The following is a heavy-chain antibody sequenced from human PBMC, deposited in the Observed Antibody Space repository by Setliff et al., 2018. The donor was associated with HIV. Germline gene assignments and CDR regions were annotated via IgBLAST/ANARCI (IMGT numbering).Heavy chain of an antibody. J-gene: IGHJ4*02. CDR1: GYSFTSYW. CDR3: ARGWDYGVRKPED. CDR2: IYPGDSDT. Sequence: GESLKISCKGSGYSFTSYWIGWVRQMPGKGLEWMGIIYPGDSDTRYSPSFQGQVTISADKSISTAYLQWSSLTYGDTAVYFCARGWDYGVRKPEDWGQGTLVTVSS. D-gene: IGHD3-10*01. V-gene: IGHV5-51*01.